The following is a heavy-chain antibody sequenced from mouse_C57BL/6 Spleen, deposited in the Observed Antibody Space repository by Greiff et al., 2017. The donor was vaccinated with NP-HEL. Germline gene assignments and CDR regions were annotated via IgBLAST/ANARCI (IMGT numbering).Heavy chain of an antibody. Sequence: QVQLQQPGAVLVRPGSSVKLSCKASGYTFTSYWMHWVKQRPIQGLEWIGNIDPSDSETHYNQKFKDKATLTVDKSSSTAYMQLSSLTSEDSAVYYCARGNYDAMDYWGQGTSVTVSS. V-gene: IGHV1-52*01. CDR1: GYTFTSYW. D-gene: IGHD2-1*01. CDR3: ARGNYDAMDY. J-gene: IGHJ4*01. CDR2: IDPSDSET.